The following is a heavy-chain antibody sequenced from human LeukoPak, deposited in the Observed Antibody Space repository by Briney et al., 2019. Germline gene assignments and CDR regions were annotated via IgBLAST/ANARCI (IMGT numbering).Heavy chain of an antibody. CDR3: ARVSPGVGYCSSTSCYWFDP. V-gene: IGHV1-18*04. CDR1: AYTFSAYY. D-gene: IGHD2-2*01. J-gene: IGHJ5*02. CDR2: ISAYNGNT. Sequence: ASVKVSCKASAYTFSAYYMHWVRQAPGQGLEWMGWISAYNGNTNYAQKLQGRVTMTTDTSTSTAYMELRSLRSDDTAVYYCARVSPGVGYCSSTSCYWFDPWGQGTLVTVSS.